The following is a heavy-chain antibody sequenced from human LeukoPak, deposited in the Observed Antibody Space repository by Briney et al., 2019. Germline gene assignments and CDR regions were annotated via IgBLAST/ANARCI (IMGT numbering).Heavy chain of an antibody. CDR3: ARRGSSPTLDYYYMDV. V-gene: IGHV5-51*01. CDR2: IYPGDSDT. CDR1: GYSFTTYW. D-gene: IGHD1-26*01. J-gene: IGHJ6*03. Sequence: GESLKISCKASGYSFTTYWIAWVRQMPGKGLEWMGIIYPGDSDTRYSPSFQGQVTISADKSISTAYLQWSSLKASDSAMYYCARRGSSPTLDYYYMDVWGKGTTVTVS.